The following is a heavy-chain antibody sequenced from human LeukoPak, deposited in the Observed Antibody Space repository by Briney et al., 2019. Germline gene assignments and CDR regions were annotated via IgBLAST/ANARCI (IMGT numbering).Heavy chain of an antibody. CDR2: IYHSGST. D-gene: IGHD3-22*01. Sequence: SETLSLTCTVSGGSISSYYWSWIRQPPGKGLEWIGYIYHSGSTYYNPSLKSRVTISVDRSKNQFSLKLSSVTAADTAVYYCARGDSSGKQDAFDIWGQGTMVTVSS. V-gene: IGHV4-59*12. J-gene: IGHJ3*02. CDR3: ARGDSSGKQDAFDI. CDR1: GGSISSYY.